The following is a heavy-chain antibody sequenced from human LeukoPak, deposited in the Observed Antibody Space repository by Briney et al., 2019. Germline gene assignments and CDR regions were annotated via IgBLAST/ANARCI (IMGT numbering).Heavy chain of an antibody. CDR3: AGDLRGAPLCE. V-gene: IGHV1-69*04. Sequence: GASVKVSCKASGGTFSSYAISWVRQAPGQGLEWMGRIIPILGIANYAQKFQGRVAITADKSTSTAYMELSSLRSEDTAVYYCAGDLRGAPLCEWGQGTLVTVSS. J-gene: IGHJ4*02. D-gene: IGHD2-21*01. CDR2: IIPILGIA. CDR1: GGTFSSYA.